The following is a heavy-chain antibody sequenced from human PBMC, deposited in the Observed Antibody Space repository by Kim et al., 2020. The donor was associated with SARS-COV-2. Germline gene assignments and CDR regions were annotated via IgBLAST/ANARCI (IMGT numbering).Heavy chain of an antibody. CDR1: GFTFSSYA. V-gene: IGHV3-30*04. CDR3: ARDFLKFDWGGHFDY. CDR2: ISYDGSNK. D-gene: IGHD3-9*01. Sequence: GGSLRLSCAASGFTFSSYAMHWVRQAPGKGLEWVAVISYDGSNKYYADSVKGRFTISRDNSKNTLYLQMNSLRAEDTAVYYCARDFLKFDWGGHFDYWGQGTLVTASS. J-gene: IGHJ4*02.